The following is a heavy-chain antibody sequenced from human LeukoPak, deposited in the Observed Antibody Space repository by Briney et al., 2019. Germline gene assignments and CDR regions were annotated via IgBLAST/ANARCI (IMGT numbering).Heavy chain of an antibody. Sequence: GGSLRPSCAASGFSFSSYYMYWVRQAPEKGLVWVSRIKTDGSSTAYADSVKGRFTISRDNAKNTLYLQMNSLRAEDTAVYYCVAYNWNYPDYWGQGTLVTVSS. D-gene: IGHD1-20*01. J-gene: IGHJ4*02. V-gene: IGHV3-74*01. CDR3: VAYNWNYPDY. CDR2: IKTDGSST. CDR1: GFSFSSYY.